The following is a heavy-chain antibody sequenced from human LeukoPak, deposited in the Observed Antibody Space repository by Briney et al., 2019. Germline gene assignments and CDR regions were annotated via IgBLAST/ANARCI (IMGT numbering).Heavy chain of an antibody. V-gene: IGHV4-31*03. D-gene: IGHD3-16*02. CDR1: GGSISSGGYY. J-gene: IGHJ6*02. CDR2: IYYSGST. Sequence: PSETLSLTCTVSGGSISSGGYYWSWIRQHPGKGLEWIGYIYYSGSTYYNPSLKSRVTISVDTSKNQFSLKLSSVTAADTAVYYCARAPLDYVWGSYRSASGMDVWGQGTTVTVSS. CDR3: ARAPLDYVWGSYRSASGMDV.